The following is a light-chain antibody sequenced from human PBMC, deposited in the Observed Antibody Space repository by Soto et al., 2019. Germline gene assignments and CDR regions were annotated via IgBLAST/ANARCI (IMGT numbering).Light chain of an antibody. CDR1: QSVLYNSNNKNY. CDR3: QQYSLPQVT. J-gene: IGKJ3*01. Sequence: DIVMTQSPDSLAVSLGERATIHCKSSQSVLYNSNNKNYLAWYQQKPGQPPRLLIYWASTRESGVPERFSGSASGTDFTLTISSLQAEDVAVYYCQQYSLPQVTFGPGNKVDVK. CDR2: WAS. V-gene: IGKV4-1*01.